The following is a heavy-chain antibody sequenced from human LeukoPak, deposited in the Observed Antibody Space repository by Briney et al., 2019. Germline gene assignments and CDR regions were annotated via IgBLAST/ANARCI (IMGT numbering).Heavy chain of an antibody. CDR3: ARAISPVAYYGMDV. J-gene: IGHJ6*02. Sequence: ASVKVSCKASGYTFTTYSVHWVRQAPGQGLEWMGIINPTGGGTSYAQHFQGRVTMTRDTSTSTIYMQLSSLRSEDTAVYYCARAISPVAYYGMDVWGQGTTVTVSS. V-gene: IGHV1-46*01. D-gene: IGHD3-3*01. CDR2: INPTGGGT. CDR1: GYTFTTYS.